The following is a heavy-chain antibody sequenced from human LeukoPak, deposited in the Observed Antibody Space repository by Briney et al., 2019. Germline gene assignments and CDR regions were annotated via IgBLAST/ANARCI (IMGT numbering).Heavy chain of an antibody. Sequence: SETLSLTCTVSGGSISSGSYYWSWLRQPAGKGLEWIGRIYTSGSTNYNPSLKSRVTISVDTSKNQFSLKLRSVTAADTAVYYCARDRYDILTGYYPFDYWGQGTLVTVSS. CDR3: ARDRYDILTGYYPFDY. CDR1: GGSISSGSYY. J-gene: IGHJ4*02. CDR2: IYTSGST. D-gene: IGHD3-9*01. V-gene: IGHV4-61*02.